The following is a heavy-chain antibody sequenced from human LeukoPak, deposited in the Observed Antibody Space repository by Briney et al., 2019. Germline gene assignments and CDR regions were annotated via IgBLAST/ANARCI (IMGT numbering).Heavy chain of an antibody. Sequence: PSETLSLTCTVSGGSISSGGYYWSWIRQHPGKGLERIGYIYYSGSTYYNPSLKSRVTISVDTSKNQFSLKLSSVTAADTAVYYCARYYDSSGYYYQHDAFDIWGQGTMVTVSS. D-gene: IGHD3-22*01. CDR2: IYYSGST. CDR3: ARYYDSSGYYYQHDAFDI. J-gene: IGHJ3*02. CDR1: GGSISSGGYY. V-gene: IGHV4-31*03.